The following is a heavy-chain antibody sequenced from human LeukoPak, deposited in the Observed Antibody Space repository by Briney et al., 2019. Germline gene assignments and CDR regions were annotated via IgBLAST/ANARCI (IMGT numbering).Heavy chain of an antibody. CDR2: ISSSGSTI. J-gene: IGHJ6*02. CDR3: ARPLDIVVVPAYGMDV. D-gene: IGHD2-2*03. Sequence: GGSLRLSSAASGFTFSDYYMSWIRQAPGKGLEWVSYISSSGSTIYYADSVKGRFTISRDNAKNPLYLQMNSLRAEDTAVYYCARPLDIVVVPAYGMDVWGQGTTVTVSS. CDR1: GFTFSDYY. V-gene: IGHV3-11*01.